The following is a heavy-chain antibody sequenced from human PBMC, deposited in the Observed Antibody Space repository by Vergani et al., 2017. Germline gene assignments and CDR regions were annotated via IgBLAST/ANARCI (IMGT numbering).Heavy chain of an antibody. CDR3: AIQPTGYRSSWYFNYYYYYMDV. V-gene: IGHV3-11*06. Sequence: QVQLVESGGGLVKPGGSVRLSCAASGFTFSDYYMSWIRQAPGKGLEWVSYISSSSSYTNYADSVKVRFTISRDNAKYSLYLQMNSLRAADSAVYYCAIQPTGYRSSWYFNYYYYYMDVWGKGTTVTVSS. CDR2: ISSSSSYT. D-gene: IGHD6-13*01. CDR1: GFTFSDYY. J-gene: IGHJ6*03.